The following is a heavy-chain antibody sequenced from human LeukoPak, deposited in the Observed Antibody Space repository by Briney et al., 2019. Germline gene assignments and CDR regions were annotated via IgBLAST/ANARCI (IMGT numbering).Heavy chain of an antibody. J-gene: IGHJ4*02. CDR1: GLNFDDYA. CDR3: ARESGSSSWYDY. V-gene: IGHV3-43*02. Sequence: PWGSLRLSCAAPGLNFDDYAIHWVRQAPGKGLEWVSLISGDGGSTFYADSVRGRFTISRDNSKNSLYLQMSSLRSEDTAFYFCARESGSSSWYDYWGQGTLGTVSS. D-gene: IGHD6-19*01. CDR2: ISGDGGST.